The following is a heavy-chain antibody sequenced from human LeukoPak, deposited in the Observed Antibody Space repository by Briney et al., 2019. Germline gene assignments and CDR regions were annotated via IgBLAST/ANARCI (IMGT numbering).Heavy chain of an antibody. CDR3: ASRGRGSGSYYGY. J-gene: IGHJ4*02. CDR2: IYYSGST. V-gene: IGHV4-61*01. D-gene: IGHD3-10*01. CDR1: GGSVSSGSYY. Sequence: SETLSLTCTVSGGSVSSGSYYWSWIRQPPGKGLEWIGYIYYSGSTNYNPSLKSRVTISVDTSKNQFSLKLSSVTAADTAVYHCASRGRGSGSYYGYWGQGTLVTVSS.